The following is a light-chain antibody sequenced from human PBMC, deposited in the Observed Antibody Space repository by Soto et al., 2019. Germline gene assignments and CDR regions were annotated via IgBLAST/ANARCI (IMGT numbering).Light chain of an antibody. CDR1: DSNIGGNT. Sequence: QSVLTQAPSASGTPGQMVTISCSGSDSNIGGNTVNWYQQIPGTAPKLLIYSNDLRPSGVPDRFSGSKSGTSTSLAISGLQSEDEGDYYCATWDDSLKGPIFGGGTKVTVL. CDR2: SND. J-gene: IGLJ2*01. V-gene: IGLV1-44*01. CDR3: ATWDDSLKGPI.